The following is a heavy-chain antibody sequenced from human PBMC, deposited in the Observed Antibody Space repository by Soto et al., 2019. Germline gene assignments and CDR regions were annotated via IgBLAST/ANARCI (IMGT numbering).Heavy chain of an antibody. CDR1: GGSISSYY. CDR3: ARSASRSRFLRASGWPPFDY. Sequence: SETLSLTCTVSGGSISSYYWSWIRQPPGKGLEWIGYIYYSGSTNYNPSLKSRVTISVDTSKNQFSLKLSSVTAADTAVYYCARSASRSRFLRASGWPPFDYWGQGTLVTVSS. D-gene: IGHD6-19*01. CDR2: IYYSGST. J-gene: IGHJ4*02. V-gene: IGHV4-59*01.